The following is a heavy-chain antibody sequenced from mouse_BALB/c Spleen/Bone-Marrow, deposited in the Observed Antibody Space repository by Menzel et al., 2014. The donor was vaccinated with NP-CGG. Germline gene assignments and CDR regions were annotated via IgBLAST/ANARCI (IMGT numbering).Heavy chain of an antibody. CDR2: ISYSGNA. Sequence: EVMLVESGPSLVKPSQTLSLTCSVTGDSFTSSYWNWIRKFPGNKLEYMGYISYSGNAYYNPSFKSRISLTRDKSKNXYYLQWKSVTTEDAASYFCARGNGDHFDYWGQGTTVTVSS. J-gene: IGHJ2*01. CDR1: GDSFTSSY. V-gene: IGHV3-8*02. CDR3: ARGNGDHFDY. D-gene: IGHD2-1*01.